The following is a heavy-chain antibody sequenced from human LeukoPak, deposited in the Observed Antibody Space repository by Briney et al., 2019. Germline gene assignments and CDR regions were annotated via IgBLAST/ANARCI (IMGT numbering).Heavy chain of an antibody. CDR2: IYYSGST. J-gene: IGHJ6*02. V-gene: IGHV4-59*12. CDR1: GGSISSFY. Sequence: SETLSLTCTVSGGSISSFYWSWIRLPPGKGLEWVGYIYYSGSTNYNPSLKSRVTISLDTSKSQFSLRLSSVTAADTAVYYCARDRSAYCSGGSCRNGMDVWGQGTTVTVSS. CDR3: ARDRSAYCSGGSCRNGMDV. D-gene: IGHD2-15*01.